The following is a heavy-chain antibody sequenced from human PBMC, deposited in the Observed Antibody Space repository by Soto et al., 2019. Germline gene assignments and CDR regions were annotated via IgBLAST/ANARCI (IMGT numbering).Heavy chain of an antibody. Sequence: GGSLRLSCAASGFTFTTYAMSWVRQAPGKGLEWVSVISGNGDRTYYADSVQGRFTISRDNSKNTLYLQMNSLRAEDTAIYYCAKDRTYSYGSDYWGQGTQVTVSS. V-gene: IGHV3-23*01. D-gene: IGHD5-18*01. CDR2: ISGNGDRT. J-gene: IGHJ4*02. CDR3: AKDRTYSYGSDY. CDR1: GFTFTTYA.